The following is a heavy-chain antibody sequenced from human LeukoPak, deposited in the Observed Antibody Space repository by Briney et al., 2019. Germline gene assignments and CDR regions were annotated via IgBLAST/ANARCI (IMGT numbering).Heavy chain of an antibody. J-gene: IGHJ4*02. CDR2: IYSGGST. Sequence: GGSLRLSCAASGFTVSSNYVSWVRQAPGKGLEWVSVIYSGGSTYYADSVKGRFTISRDNSKDTVYLQMNSLRAEDTAVYYCARAHRMYSSGYHRVSYFDYWGQGTLVTVSS. CDR3: ARAHRMYSSGYHRVSYFDY. CDR1: GFTVSSNY. D-gene: IGHD6-19*01. V-gene: IGHV3-66*01.